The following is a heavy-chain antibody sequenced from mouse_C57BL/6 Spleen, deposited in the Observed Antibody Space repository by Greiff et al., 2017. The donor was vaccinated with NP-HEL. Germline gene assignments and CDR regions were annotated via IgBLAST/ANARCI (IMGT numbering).Heavy chain of an antibody. D-gene: IGHD1-1*01. CDR1: GYTFTDYY. Sequence: VQLKQSGPELVKPGASVKISCKASGYTFTDYYMNWVKQSHGKSLEWIGDINPNNGGTSYNQKFKGKATLTVDKSSSTAYMELRSLTSEDSAVYYCARGTTVVAVDYYAMDYWGQGTSVTVSS. V-gene: IGHV1-26*01. CDR2: INPNNGGT. J-gene: IGHJ4*01. CDR3: ARGTTVVAVDYYAMDY.